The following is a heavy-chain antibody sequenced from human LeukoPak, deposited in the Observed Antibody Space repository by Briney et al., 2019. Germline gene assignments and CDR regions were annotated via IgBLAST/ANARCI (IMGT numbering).Heavy chain of an antibody. CDR1: GFTFSDYN. J-gene: IGHJ4*02. CDR2: ISSSRSTT. Sequence: GGPLRLSCATSGFTFSDYNMNWVRQAPGKGLEWVSHISSSRSTTNYADSVKGRFTISRDNAKNSLYLQMNSLRAEVTAVYYCVGSGSVFDYWGQGTLVTVSS. CDR3: VGSGSVFDY. D-gene: IGHD1-26*01. V-gene: IGHV3-11*03.